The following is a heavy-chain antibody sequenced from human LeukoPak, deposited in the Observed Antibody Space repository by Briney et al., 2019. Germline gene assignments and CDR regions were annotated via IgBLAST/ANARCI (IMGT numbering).Heavy chain of an antibody. V-gene: IGHV3-23*01. D-gene: IGHD4-17*01. Sequence: GGSLRLACVVSGLTFSNRAMTWVRQAPGKGLEWVSSISISGNKILYADSVKGRFTISRDNSKNTLFLQMNSLQTEDTGVYFCANELRPNDYWGQGTLATVS. J-gene: IGHJ4*02. CDR3: ANELRPNDY. CDR2: ISISGNKI. CDR1: GLTFSNRA.